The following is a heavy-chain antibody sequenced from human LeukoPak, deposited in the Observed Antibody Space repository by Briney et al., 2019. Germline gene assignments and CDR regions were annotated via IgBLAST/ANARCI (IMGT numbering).Heavy chain of an antibody. CDR1: GGSFSTHA. Sequence: SVKVSCKAAGGSFSTHAIIWVRQAPGQGLEWMGGIIPVLGTTNSAQRFQDRLSLTADESTGTASMELTSLRPEDSAVYYCGASTVTVTYYYMAVWGKGTAITVSS. J-gene: IGHJ6*03. CDR2: IIPVLGTT. V-gene: IGHV1-69*13. D-gene: IGHD2-21*02. CDR3: GASTVTVTYYYMAV.